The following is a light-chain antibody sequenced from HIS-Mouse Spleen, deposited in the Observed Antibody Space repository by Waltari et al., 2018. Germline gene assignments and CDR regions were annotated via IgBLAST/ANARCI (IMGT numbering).Light chain of an antibody. V-gene: IGLV2-23*01. CDR2: DGS. Sequence: QSALTQPASVSGSPGQPITISCTGTSSDVGSYNLVSSYQQHPGKAPKLMIYDGSKRPSGVSNRFSGSKSGNTASLTISGLQAEDEADYYCCSYAGSSTFVVFGGGTKLTVL. CDR3: CSYAGSSTFVV. J-gene: IGLJ2*01. CDR1: SSDVGSYNL.